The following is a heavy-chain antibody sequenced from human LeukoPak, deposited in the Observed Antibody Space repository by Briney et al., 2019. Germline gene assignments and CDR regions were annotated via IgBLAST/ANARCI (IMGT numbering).Heavy chain of an antibody. CDR3: ARDRSGYDFDY. V-gene: IGHV3-74*01. Sequence: GGSLRLSCAASGFTFSSYWMHWVCQAPGKGLVWVSRINSDGSSTSYADSVKGRFTISRDNAKNTLYLQMNSLRAEDTAVYYCARDRSGYDFDYWGQGTQVTVSS. CDR1: GFTFSSYW. CDR2: INSDGSST. J-gene: IGHJ4*02. D-gene: IGHD5-12*01.